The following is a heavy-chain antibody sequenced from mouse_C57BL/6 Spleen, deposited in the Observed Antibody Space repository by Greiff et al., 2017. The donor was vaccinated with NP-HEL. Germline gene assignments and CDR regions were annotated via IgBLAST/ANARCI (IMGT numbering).Heavy chain of an antibody. J-gene: IGHJ3*01. CDR1: GYTFTSYW. D-gene: IGHD2-5*01. Sequence: QVQLQQPGTELVKPGASVKLSCKASGYTFTSYWLHWVKQRPGQGLEWIGNINPSNGGTNYNEKFKSKATLTVDKSSSTAYMQLSSLTSEDSAVYYCARSDYSNPWFAYWGQGTLVTVSA. V-gene: IGHV1-53*01. CDR3: ARSDYSNPWFAY. CDR2: INPSNGGT.